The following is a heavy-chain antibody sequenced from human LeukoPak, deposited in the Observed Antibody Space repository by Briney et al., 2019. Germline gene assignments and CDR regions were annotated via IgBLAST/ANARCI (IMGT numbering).Heavy chain of an antibody. D-gene: IGHD5-18*01. CDR1: GFTFDDYA. V-gene: IGHV3-9*01. J-gene: IGHJ4*02. CDR2: ISWNSGSI. Sequence: GGSLRLSCAASGFTFDDYAMHWVRQAPGKGLEWVSGISWNSGSIGYADSVKGRFTISRDNAKNSLYLQMNSLRAEDTALYYCAKDSQYSYGRGKFDYWGQGTLVTVSS. CDR3: AKDSQYSYGRGKFDY.